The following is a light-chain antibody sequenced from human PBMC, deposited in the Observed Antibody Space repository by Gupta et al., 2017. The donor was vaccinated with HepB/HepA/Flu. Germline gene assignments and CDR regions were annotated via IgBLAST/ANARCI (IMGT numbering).Light chain of an antibody. Sequence: SVLTQPPSVSGTLGQRVIISCSGSSSNIEVNNVNWYQQFPGTAPKLLIDTNYHRPSGVPDRFAGSKAGTSASLAISGLQPEDDANYCGAVWGDGLNEAVFGGGTQLTVL. CDR1: SSNIEVNN. CDR3: AVWGDGLNEAV. J-gene: IGLJ2*01. V-gene: IGLV1-44*01. CDR2: TNY.